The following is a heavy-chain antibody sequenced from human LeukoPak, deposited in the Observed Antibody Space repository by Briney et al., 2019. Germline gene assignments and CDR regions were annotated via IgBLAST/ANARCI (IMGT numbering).Heavy chain of an antibody. Sequence: ASVTVSFKSSVYIFIHYWIHWVRQAPGRGGEGLGWIDPASGITNQPQKFQGRITVTRDTSASTVYMDLTGLTTDDTALYYCARVGAPGGLRPYHYYYWGQGTRVTVSS. V-gene: IGHV1-2*02. CDR2: IDPASGIT. D-gene: IGHD3-16*01. CDR3: ARVGAPGGLRPYHYYY. J-gene: IGHJ4*02. CDR1: VYIFIHYW.